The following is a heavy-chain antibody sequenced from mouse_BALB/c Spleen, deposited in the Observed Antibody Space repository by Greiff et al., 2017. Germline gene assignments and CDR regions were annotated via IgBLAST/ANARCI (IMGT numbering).Heavy chain of an antibody. CDR1: GYSITSGYY. V-gene: IGHV3-6*02. Sequence: EVKLMESGPGLVKPSQSLSLTCSVTGYSITSGYYWNWIRQFPGNKLEWMGYISYDGSNNYNPSLKNRISITRDTSKNQFFLKLNSVTTEDTATYYCARDLTHYYGSSYAMDYWGQGTSVTVSS. CDR2: ISYDGSN. CDR3: ARDLTHYYGSSYAMDY. D-gene: IGHD1-1*01. J-gene: IGHJ4*01.